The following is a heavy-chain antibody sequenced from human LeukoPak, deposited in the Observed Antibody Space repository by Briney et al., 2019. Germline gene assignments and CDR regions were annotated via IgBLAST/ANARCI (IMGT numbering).Heavy chain of an antibody. CDR3: ARHALVPAAIRRFNWFDP. Sequence: SETLSLTCTVSGGSISSSSYYWGWIRQPPGKGLEWIGSIYYSGSTYYNPSLKSRVTISVDTSKNQFSLKLSSVTAADTAVYYCARHALVPAAIRRFNWFDPWGQGTLVTVSS. D-gene: IGHD2-2*02. V-gene: IGHV4-39*01. CDR2: IYYSGST. J-gene: IGHJ5*02. CDR1: GGSISSSSYY.